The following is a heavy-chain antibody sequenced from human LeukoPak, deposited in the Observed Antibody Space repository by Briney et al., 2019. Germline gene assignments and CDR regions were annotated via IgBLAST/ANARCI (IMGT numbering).Heavy chain of an antibody. CDR2: INPNSGGT. V-gene: IGHV1-2*02. CDR3: ARADYDSSGYYRYYFDY. CDR1: GYTFTGYY. D-gene: IGHD3-22*01. J-gene: IGHJ4*02. Sequence: ASVKVSCKASGYTFTGYYMHWVRQAPGQGLEWMGWINPNSGGTNYAQKFQGRVTMTRDTSISTAYMELSRLRSDDTAVCYCARADYDSSGYYRYYFDYWGQGTLVSVSS.